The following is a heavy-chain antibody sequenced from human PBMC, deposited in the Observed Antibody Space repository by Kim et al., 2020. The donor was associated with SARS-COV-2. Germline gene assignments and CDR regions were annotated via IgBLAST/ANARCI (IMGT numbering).Heavy chain of an antibody. Sequence: SETLSLICTVSGGSISSSGYYWGWIRQPPGKGLEWIGSIYYSGSTYYNPSLKSRLTIFVDTSKSQLSLKLRSVTAADTAVYYCARRCGGDCYPSGFDSWGQGTLVTVSS. CDR3: ARRCGGDCYPSGFDS. CDR1: GGSISSSGYY. V-gene: IGHV4-39*01. CDR2: IYYSGST. J-gene: IGHJ4*02. D-gene: IGHD2-21*02.